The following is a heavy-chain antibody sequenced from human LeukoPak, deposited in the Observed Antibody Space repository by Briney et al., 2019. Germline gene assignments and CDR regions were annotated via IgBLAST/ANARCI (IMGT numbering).Heavy chain of an antibody. V-gene: IGHV1-8*01. D-gene: IGHD6-19*01. CDR3: ARVELLSSGWYY. CDR1: GYTFTSYD. J-gene: IGHJ4*02. Sequence: GASVKVSCTASGYTFTSYDINWVRQATGQGLEWMGWMNPNSGNTGYAQKFQGRVTMTRNTSISTAYMELSSLRSEDTAVYYCARVELLSSGWYYWGQGTLVTVSS. CDR2: MNPNSGNT.